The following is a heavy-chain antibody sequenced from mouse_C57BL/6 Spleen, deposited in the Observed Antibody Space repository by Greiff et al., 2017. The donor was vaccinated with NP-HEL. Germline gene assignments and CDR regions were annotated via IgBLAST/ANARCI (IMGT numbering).Heavy chain of an antibody. CDR3: ARGGYGSSYRDAMDY. CDR2: ISYDGSN. CDR1: GYSITSGYY. J-gene: IGHJ4*01. V-gene: IGHV3-6*01. D-gene: IGHD1-1*01. Sequence: ESGPGLVKPSQSLSLTCSVTGYSITSGYYWNWIRQFPGNKLEWMGYISYDGSNNYNPSLKNRISITRDTSKNQFFLKLNSVTTEDTATYYCARGGYGSSYRDAMDYWGQGTSVTVSS.